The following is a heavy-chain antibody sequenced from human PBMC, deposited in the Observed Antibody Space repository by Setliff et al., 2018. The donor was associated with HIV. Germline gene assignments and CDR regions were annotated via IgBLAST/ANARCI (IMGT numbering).Heavy chain of an antibody. D-gene: IGHD3-22*01. J-gene: IGHJ4*02. CDR3: AKIQNPQGYYYDSSGYYPHPGSPDY. V-gene: IGHV3-30*02. CDR2: IRYDGSNK. Sequence: PGGSLRLSCTASGFTFGDYAMSWVRQAPGKGLEWVAFIRYDGSNKYYADSVKGRFTISRDNSKNTLYLQMNSLRAEDTAVYYCAKIQNPQGYYYDSSGYYPHPGSPDYWGQGTLVTVSS. CDR1: GFTFGDYA.